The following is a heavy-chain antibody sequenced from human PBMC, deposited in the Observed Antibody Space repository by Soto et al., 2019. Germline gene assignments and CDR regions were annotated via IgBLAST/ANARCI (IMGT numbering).Heavy chain of an antibody. D-gene: IGHD3-16*01. CDR1: GGSISSYY. CDR3: ARGPLGNYFDY. Sequence: PSETLSLTCTVSGGSISSYYWTWIRQPPGKGLEWIGYIYYSGSTNYNPSLKSRVTISVDTSKNQFSLKLSSVTAADTAVYYCARGPLGNYFDYWGQGTLVTVSS. V-gene: IGHV4-59*12. CDR2: IYYSGST. J-gene: IGHJ4*02.